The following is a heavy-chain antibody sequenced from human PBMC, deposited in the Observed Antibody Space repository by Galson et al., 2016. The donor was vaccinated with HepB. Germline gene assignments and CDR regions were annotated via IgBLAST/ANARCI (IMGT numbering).Heavy chain of an antibody. Sequence: QSGAEVKKPGESLEISCKGSGSNFTNYWITWVRQMPGKGLEYMGIVYPGDSDVRYSPSLQGLFTISVDKSISTAYLRWSSLKASDTAMYFCARHPSPGLSDYYYFGLDVWGQGTLITVSS. V-gene: IGHV5-51*01. CDR1: GSNFTNYW. CDR3: ARHPSPGLSDYYYFGLDV. D-gene: IGHD6-6*01. J-gene: IGHJ6*02. CDR2: VYPGDSDV.